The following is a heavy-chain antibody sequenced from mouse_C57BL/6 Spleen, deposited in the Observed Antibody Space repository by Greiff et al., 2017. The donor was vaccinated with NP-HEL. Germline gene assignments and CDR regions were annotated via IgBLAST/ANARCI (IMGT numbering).Heavy chain of an antibody. CDR1: GYTFTDYY. V-gene: IGHV1-26*01. J-gene: IGHJ2*01. D-gene: IGHD4-1*02. CDR3: APQLGDRRDD. CDR2: INPNNGGT. Sequence: VQLQQSGPELVKPGASVKISCKASGYTFTDYYMNWVKQSHGKSLEWIGDINPNNGGTSYNQKFKGKATLTVDKSSSTAYMELRSLTSEDSAVYYCAPQLGDRRDDWGKGTTLTVSS.